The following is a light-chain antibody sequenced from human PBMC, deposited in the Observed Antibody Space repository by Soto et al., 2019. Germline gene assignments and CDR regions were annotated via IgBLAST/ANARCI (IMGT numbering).Light chain of an antibody. J-gene: IGKJ1*01. V-gene: IGKV1-5*03. CDR2: EAS. CDR3: QQYNSYSWT. Sequence: DIQLTQSPFTLSASVGDRVTLTCRASQSVNRWLAWYQQKPGKAPKLLIYEASSLESGVPSRFGGSGSGTEFTLTISSLQPDDFAIYYCQQYNSYSWTFGQGTKVDIK. CDR1: QSVNRW.